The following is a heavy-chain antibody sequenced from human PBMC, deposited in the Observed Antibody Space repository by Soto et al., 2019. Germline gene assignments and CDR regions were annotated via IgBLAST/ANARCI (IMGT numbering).Heavy chain of an antibody. CDR2: ISGSGGST. Sequence: GGSLRLSCAASGFTFSSYAMSWVRQAPGKGLERVSAISGSGGSTYYADSVKGRFTISRDNSKNTLYLQMNSLRAEDTAVYYCAINWLTVYYHYGMAVWGQGTTVPVSS. CDR1: GFTFSSYA. D-gene: IGHD3-22*01. CDR3: AINWLTVYYHYGMAV. V-gene: IGHV3-23*01. J-gene: IGHJ6*02.